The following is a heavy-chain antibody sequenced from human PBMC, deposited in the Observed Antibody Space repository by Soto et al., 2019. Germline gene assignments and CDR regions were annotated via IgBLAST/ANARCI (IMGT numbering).Heavy chain of an antibody. V-gene: IGHV4-39*01. Sequence: SDTLSLTCTLTGRSIYSSPTYRGWIRQPPGKGLELIGSIFYSGTTYNNPSLNSRVTLSVDTSKNQFSLKLNSVTAADTAVYYCARYYGDYKNYFDYWGQGTLVTVS. CDR2: IFYSGTT. CDR1: GRSIYSSPTY. J-gene: IGHJ4*02. CDR3: ARYYGDYKNYFDY. D-gene: IGHD4-17*01.